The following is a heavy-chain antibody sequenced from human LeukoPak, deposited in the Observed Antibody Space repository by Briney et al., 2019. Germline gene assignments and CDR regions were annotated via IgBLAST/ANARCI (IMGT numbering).Heavy chain of an antibody. CDR2: VKTNGVEA. CDR3: GRDAVLGSGSIDQ. Sequence: PGGSLRLSCAASGFTFTNHWMHWVRQVPGKGLEWVSRVKTNGVEANHADSVKGRFTTSRDNAKNILYLKMNSLGAEDTAVYYCGRDAVLGSGSIDQWGQGVLVTVSS. J-gene: IGHJ4*02. CDR1: GFTFTNHW. D-gene: IGHD3-10*01. V-gene: IGHV3-74*01.